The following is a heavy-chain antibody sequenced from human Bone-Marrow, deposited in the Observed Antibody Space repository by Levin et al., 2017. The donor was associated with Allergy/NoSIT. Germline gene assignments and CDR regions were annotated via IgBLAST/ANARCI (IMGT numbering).Heavy chain of an antibody. CDR2: INPSGGST. J-gene: IGHJ6*03. CDR3: ARAYWDGDYVGSYYYYYMDV. CDR1: GYTFTSYY. Sequence: ASVKVSCKASGYTFTSYYMHWVRQAPGQGLEWMGIINPSGGSTSYAQKFQGRVTMTRDTSTSTVYMELSSLRSEDTAVYYCARAYWDGDYVGSYYYYYMDVWGKGTTVTVSS. D-gene: IGHD4-17*01. V-gene: IGHV1-46*01.